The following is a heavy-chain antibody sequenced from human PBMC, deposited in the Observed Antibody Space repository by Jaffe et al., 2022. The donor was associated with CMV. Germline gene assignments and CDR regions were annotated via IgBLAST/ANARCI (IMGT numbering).Heavy chain of an antibody. D-gene: IGHD2-2*01. V-gene: IGHV3-30*18. CDR1: AFIFNHYG. CDR3: AKDRMAYCGTTGCPTTFDG. CDR2: VSFDGRTA. J-gene: IGHJ4*02. Sequence: QVQLVESGGGVVQPGRSLRLSCAASAFIFNHYGMHWVRQAPGQGLEWVAVVSFDGRTAFHADSVKGRFIISRDNSKNTLYLQMNNLRGDDTAVYYCAKDRMAYCGTTGCPTTFDGWGQGTLVTVSS.